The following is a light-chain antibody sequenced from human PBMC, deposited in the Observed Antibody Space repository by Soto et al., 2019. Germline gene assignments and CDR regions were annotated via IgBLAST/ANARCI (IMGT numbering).Light chain of an antibody. J-gene: IGLJ2*01. CDR2: DNN. V-gene: IGLV1-44*01. CDR1: SSNIGSNT. CDR3: AAWDGSLNVVV. Sequence: QSVLTQPPSASGTPGQRVTISCSGSSSNIGSNTVNWYQQLPGTAPKLLIYDNNQRPSGVPDRFSGSKSGTSASLAISGLQSEDEADYSCAAWDGSLNVVVFGGGTKLTVL.